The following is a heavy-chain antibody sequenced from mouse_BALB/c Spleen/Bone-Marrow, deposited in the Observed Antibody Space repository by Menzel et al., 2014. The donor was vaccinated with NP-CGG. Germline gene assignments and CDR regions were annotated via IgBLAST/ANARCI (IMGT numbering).Heavy chain of an antibody. Sequence: VQLKHSGPELIRPGASVEMSCKASGYTFTTYVIHWVKQEPGQGLEWIGYINPYNDGTKYDEKFKGKATMTSDKPSSTAYMELSSLTSEDSAVYYCAKDYGSRNFDYWGQGTTLTVSS. V-gene: IGHV1-14*01. CDR2: INPYNDGT. CDR1: GYTFTTYV. J-gene: IGHJ2*01. D-gene: IGHD1-1*01. CDR3: AKDYGSRNFDY.